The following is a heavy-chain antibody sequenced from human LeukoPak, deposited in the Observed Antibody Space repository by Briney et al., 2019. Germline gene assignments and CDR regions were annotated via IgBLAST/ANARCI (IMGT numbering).Heavy chain of an antibody. J-gene: IGHJ4*02. CDR1: GRSFSGYY. CDR2: INHSGST. D-gene: IGHD5-12*01. Sequence: SETLSLTCAVYGRSFSGYYWSWIRQPPGKGLEWIGEINHSGSTNYNPSLKSRVTISVDTSKNQFSLKLSSVTAADTAVYYCARVDIVATTIYYFDYWGQGTLVTVSS. CDR3: ARVDIVATTIYYFDY. V-gene: IGHV4-34*01.